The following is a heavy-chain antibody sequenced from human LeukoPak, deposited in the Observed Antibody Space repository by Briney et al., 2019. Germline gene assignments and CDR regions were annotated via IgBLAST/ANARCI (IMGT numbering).Heavy chain of an antibody. V-gene: IGHV4-39*01. CDR3: ARQVDFRVAYYFDY. D-gene: IGHD3-3*01. CDR1: GGSIRSSNHY. CDR2: IYYSGST. Sequence: PSETLSLTCTVSGGSIRSSNHYWGWIRQPPGKGLEWIGSIYYSGSTYYNPSLKSRVTISVNTSKNQFSLKLSSVTAADTAVYYCARQVDFRVAYYFDYWGQGTLVTVSS. J-gene: IGHJ4*02.